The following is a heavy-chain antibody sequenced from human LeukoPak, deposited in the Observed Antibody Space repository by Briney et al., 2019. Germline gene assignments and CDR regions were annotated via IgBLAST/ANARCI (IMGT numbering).Heavy chain of an antibody. V-gene: IGHV1-69*04. Sequence: GASVKVSCKASGGTFSSYAISWVRQAPGQGLEWMGRIIPILGIANYAQKFQGRVTITADKSTSTAYKEPSSLRSEDTAVYYCARDGGFFGVAKYYFDYWGQGTLVTVSS. D-gene: IGHD3-3*01. J-gene: IGHJ4*02. CDR1: GGTFSSYA. CDR3: ARDGGFFGVAKYYFDY. CDR2: IIPILGIA.